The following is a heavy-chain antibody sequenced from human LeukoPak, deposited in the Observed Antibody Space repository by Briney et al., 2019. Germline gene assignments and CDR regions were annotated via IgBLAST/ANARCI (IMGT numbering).Heavy chain of an antibody. V-gene: IGHV3-23*01. D-gene: IGHD3-10*01. CDR1: GFTFSNYG. CDR2: ITGSGRAT. CDR3: AKDDGAGSYYNVMVVDF. J-gene: IGHJ4*02. Sequence: GGSLRLSCAASGFTFSNYGMSWVRQAPGKGLEWVSVITGSGRATYYADSVKGPLTISRDNSKNTLYLQMNSLRAEDTAVYYCAKDDGAGSYYNVMVVDFWGQGTLVTVSS.